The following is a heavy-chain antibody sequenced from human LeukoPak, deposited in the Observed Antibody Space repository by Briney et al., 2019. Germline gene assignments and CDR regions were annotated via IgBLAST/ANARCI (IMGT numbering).Heavy chain of an antibody. V-gene: IGHV4-59*01. J-gene: IGHJ6*01. CDR3: ARDFWQPYYYYGMDV. CDR1: GGSISSYY. Sequence: SSETVSLTCTVSGGSISSYYWSWIRQPPGKGLEWIGYIYYSGSTNYDPSLKSRVTISVDTSKNQFSLKLSSVTAADTAVYYCARDFWQPYYYYGMDVWGQGTTVSVSS. D-gene: IGHD3-3*01. CDR2: IYYSGST.